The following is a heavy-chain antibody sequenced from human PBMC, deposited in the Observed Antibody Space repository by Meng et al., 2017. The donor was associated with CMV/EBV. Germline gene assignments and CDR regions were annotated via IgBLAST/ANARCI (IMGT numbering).Heavy chain of an antibody. J-gene: IGHJ4*02. CDR2: ITSSSNYI. CDR3: ARGEYYYESSGTDY. D-gene: IGHD3-22*01. CDR1: GFTVSSYS. Sequence: ASGFTVSSYSMDWVRQSPGKGLEWVSSITSSSNYIYYADSVKGRFTISRDNAKNALYLQMNSLRAEDTGVYYCARGEYYYESSGTDYWGQGTLVTVSS. V-gene: IGHV3-21*01.